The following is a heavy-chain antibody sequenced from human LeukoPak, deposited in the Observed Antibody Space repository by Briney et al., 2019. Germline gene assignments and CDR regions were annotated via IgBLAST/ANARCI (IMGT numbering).Heavy chain of an antibody. D-gene: IGHD3-22*01. V-gene: IGHV3-30*02. CDR1: GFTFSSYG. J-gene: IGHJ4*02. Sequence: GGSLRLSCAASGFTFSSYGMHWVRQAPGKGLEWVAFIRYDGSNKYYADSVKGRFTISRDNSKNTLYLQMNSLRAEDTAVYYCARSMKGRDYYDSSGYFDYWGQGTLVTVSS. CDR2: IRYDGSNK. CDR3: ARSMKGRDYYDSSGYFDY.